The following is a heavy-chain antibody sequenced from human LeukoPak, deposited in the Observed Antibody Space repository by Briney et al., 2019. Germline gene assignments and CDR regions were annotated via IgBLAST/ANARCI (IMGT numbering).Heavy chain of an antibody. V-gene: IGHV1-8*02. CDR2: MNPNSGNT. CDR1: GYTFTGYY. J-gene: IGHJ4*02. CDR3: ARGGTSFDY. Sequence: ASVKVSCKASGYTFTGYYMHWVRQAPGQGLEWMGWMNPNSGNTGYAQKFQGRVTMTRNTSISTAYMELSSLRSEDTAVYYCARGGTSFDYWGQGTLVTVSS.